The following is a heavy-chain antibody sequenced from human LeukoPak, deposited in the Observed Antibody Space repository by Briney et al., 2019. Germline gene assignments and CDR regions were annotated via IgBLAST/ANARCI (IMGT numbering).Heavy chain of an antibody. CDR1: GFTFSSYA. V-gene: IGHV3-23*01. CDR3: AKDRGVTAPRGYFDY. D-gene: IGHD2-21*02. J-gene: IGHJ4*02. CDR2: ISGSGGST. Sequence: GGSLRLSCAASGFTFSSYAMSWVRQAPGKGLEWVSAISGSGGSTYYADSGKGRFTIPRDNSKNTLYLQMNSLRAEDTAVYYCAKDRGVTAPRGYFDYWGQGTLVTVSS.